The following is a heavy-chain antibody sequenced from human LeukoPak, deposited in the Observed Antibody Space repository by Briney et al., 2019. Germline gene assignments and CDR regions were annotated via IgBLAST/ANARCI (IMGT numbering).Heavy chain of an antibody. Sequence: GESLQISCKGSGYSFTSYWIGWVRQMPGKGLEWMGIIYPGDSDTRYSPSFQGQVTISADKSISTAYLQWSSLKASDTAMYYCARRRLGYCSSTSCHNWFDPWGQGTLVTVSS. CDR2: IYPGDSDT. CDR1: GYSFTSYW. V-gene: IGHV5-51*01. D-gene: IGHD2-2*01. J-gene: IGHJ5*02. CDR3: ARRRLGYCSSTSCHNWFDP.